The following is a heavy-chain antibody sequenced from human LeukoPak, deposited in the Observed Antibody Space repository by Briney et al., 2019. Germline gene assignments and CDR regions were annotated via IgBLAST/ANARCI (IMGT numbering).Heavy chain of an antibody. Sequence: PGGSLRLSCAASGFTFSSYGMQWFRQAPDKRLEWVAAISNDGSNKYYADSVKGRFTISRDNSKNTLYLQMNSLRAEDTAVYYCAKVDIVATIDAGRLVDYWGQGILVTVSS. D-gene: IGHD5-12*01. CDR1: GFTFSSYG. J-gene: IGHJ4*02. CDR3: AKVDIVATIDAGRLVDY. V-gene: IGHV3-30*18. CDR2: ISNDGSNK.